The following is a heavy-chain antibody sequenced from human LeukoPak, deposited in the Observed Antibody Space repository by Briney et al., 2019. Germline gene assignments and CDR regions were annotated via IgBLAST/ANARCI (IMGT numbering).Heavy chain of an antibody. CDR2: ISYDGSNK. J-gene: IGHJ4*02. Sequence: GRSLRLSCAASGFTFSSYGMHWVRQAPGKGLEWVAVISYDGSNKYYADSVKGRFTISRDNSKNTLYLQMNSLRAEDTAVYYCAKDLAARSMDYWGQGTLVTVSS. D-gene: IGHD6-6*01. CDR3: AKDLAARSMDY. CDR1: GFTFSSYG. V-gene: IGHV3-30*18.